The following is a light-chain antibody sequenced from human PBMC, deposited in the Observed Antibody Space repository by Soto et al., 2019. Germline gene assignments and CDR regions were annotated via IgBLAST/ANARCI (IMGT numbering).Light chain of an antibody. CDR1: QNVKTY. Sequence: DIQLTQSPSSLSASVGDRVTITCRASQNVKTYLNWYQQKPGKVPKVLIYAASSLQSGVPSRFSGRGSGTDLTLTITNLQPEDFATSSCQQSHTANTFGQGTKLEIK. CDR2: AAS. CDR3: QQSHTANT. J-gene: IGKJ2*01. V-gene: IGKV1-39*01.